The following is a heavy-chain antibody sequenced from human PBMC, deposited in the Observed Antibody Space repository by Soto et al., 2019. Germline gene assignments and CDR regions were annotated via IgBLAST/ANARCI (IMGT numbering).Heavy chain of an antibody. CDR3: VIGFYYYYYGTDV. CDR2: ISGSGGST. Sequence: VGSLRLSCAASGFTFSSYAMSWVRQAPGKGLEWVSVISGSGGSTYYADSVKGRFTISRDNSKNTLYLQMNSLRAEDTAVYYCVIGFYYYYYGTDVWGQGTTVTVSS. V-gene: IGHV3-23*01. J-gene: IGHJ6*02. CDR1: GFTFSSYA.